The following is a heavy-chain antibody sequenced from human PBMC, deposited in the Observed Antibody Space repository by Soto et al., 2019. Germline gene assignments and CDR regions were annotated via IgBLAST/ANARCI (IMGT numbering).Heavy chain of an antibody. CDR1: EFTFRSYG. Sequence: PGGSLRLSCAASEFTFRSYGMDWVRQAPGKGLEWVAFISYDGSKKFYADSVKGRFTISRDNSKKTLYLQMSSLRVDDTAVYYCAKGEAPAAMDSVYAFDVWGQGTMFTVSS. CDR3: AKGEAPAAMDSVYAFDV. D-gene: IGHD2-2*01. J-gene: IGHJ3*01. V-gene: IGHV3-30*18. CDR2: ISYDGSKK.